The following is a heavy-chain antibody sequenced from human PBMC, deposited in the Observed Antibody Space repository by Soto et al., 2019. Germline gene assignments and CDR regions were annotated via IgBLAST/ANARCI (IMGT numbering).Heavy chain of an antibody. CDR2: ISSGSSYI. J-gene: IGHJ4*02. CDR1: GFTFSTYT. Sequence: EVQLVESGGGLVKPGGSLRLSCAASGFTFSTYTLNWVRQAPGKGLAWVSSISSGSSYIYYAGSVKGRFTISRDNAKNSLNLQMNSRRAEDTAVYYCARGVYYFDYWGQGTLVTVSS. CDR3: ARGVYYFDY. V-gene: IGHV3-21*01.